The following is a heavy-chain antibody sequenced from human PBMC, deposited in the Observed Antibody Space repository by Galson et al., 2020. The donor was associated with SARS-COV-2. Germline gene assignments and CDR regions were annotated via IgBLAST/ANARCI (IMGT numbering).Heavy chain of an antibody. CDR3: ARCPLGEYPGGDYMDV. Sequence: SETLSLTCTVSGASIRSRNSYWGWIRQSPGKGLEWIGNMYYSGSTYYNPSLKSRVTISVDMCKNQFSLKVSSVTAADTAVYYCARCPLGEYPGGDYMDVWGKGTTVTVSS. V-gene: IGHV4-39*01. D-gene: IGHD3-10*01. CDR2: MYYSGST. J-gene: IGHJ6*03. CDR1: GASIRSRNSY.